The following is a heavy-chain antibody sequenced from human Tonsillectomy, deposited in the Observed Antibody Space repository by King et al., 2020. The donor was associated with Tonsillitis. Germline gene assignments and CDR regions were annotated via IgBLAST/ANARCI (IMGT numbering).Heavy chain of an antibody. CDR2: IDPSEFYT. J-gene: IGHJ4*02. Sequence: QLVQSGAEVKGPGESLRISCKGSGYSFTNYCISWVRQMPGKGLEWMGRIDPSEFYTTYTPPFQGHVTISADKSINTAYLQWSSLKASDAAMYYCARRRGRSTSWKLDHWGQGTLVTVSS. CDR1: GYSFTNYC. CDR3: ARRRGRSTSWKLDH. V-gene: IGHV5-10-1*03. D-gene: IGHD6-13*01.